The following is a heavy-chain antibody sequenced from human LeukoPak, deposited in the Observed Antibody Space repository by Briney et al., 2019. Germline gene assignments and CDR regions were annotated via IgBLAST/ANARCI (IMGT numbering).Heavy chain of an antibody. D-gene: IGHD4-17*01. CDR1: GFTFSTYA. CDR2: IRYDGGDI. J-gene: IGHJ4*02. V-gene: IGHV3-30*02. Sequence: GGSLRLSCAASGFTFSTYAMHWVRQAPGKGLEWVAFIRYDGGDIFYADSLKGRFTISRGNSKNTLYLQMNSLRPEDTAVYYCARLRAVDRYFDYWGQGTLVTVSS. CDR3: ARLRAVDRYFDY.